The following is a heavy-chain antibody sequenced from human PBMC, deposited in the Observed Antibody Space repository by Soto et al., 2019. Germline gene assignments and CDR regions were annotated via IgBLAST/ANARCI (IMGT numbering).Heavy chain of an antibody. V-gene: IGHV3-21*01. CDR1: GFTFSSYS. Sequence: GGSLRLSCAASGFTFSSYSMNWVRQAPGKGLEWVSSISSSSSYIYYADSVKGRFTISRDNAKNSLYLQMNSLRAEDKAVYYCARSSGRGFIDYWGQGTLVTVSS. J-gene: IGHJ4*02. CDR3: ARSSGRGFIDY. D-gene: IGHD3-10*01. CDR2: ISSSSSYI.